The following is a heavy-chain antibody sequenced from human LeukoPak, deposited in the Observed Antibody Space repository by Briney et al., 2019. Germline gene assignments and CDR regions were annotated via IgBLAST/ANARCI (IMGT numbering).Heavy chain of an antibody. CDR1: GGSISSYY. Sequence: SETLSLTCTVSGGSISSYYWSWMRHPPGKGLEGIRYIYYSGSTNYNPSLKSRVTISVDTSKNQFSLKLSSVTAADTAVYYCARASYDILTGYSRYYFDYWGRGSLVTVSS. CDR3: ARASYDILTGYSRYYFDY. J-gene: IGHJ4*02. CDR2: IYYSGST. V-gene: IGHV4-59*01. D-gene: IGHD3-9*01.